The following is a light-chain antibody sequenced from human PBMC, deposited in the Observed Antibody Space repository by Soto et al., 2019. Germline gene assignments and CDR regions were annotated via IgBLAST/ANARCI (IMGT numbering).Light chain of an antibody. CDR3: SSYVGNNNLV. CDR2: KVY. V-gene: IGLV2-8*01. CDR1: FNDVGGYNY. Sequence: QSALTQPPSASGSPGQSVTISCTGTFNDVGGYNYVSWYQQHPGKAPKVIIYKVYKRPSGVPDRFSGSKSGKTASLTVSGLQADDEADYYCSSYVGNNNLVFGGGTKLTVL. J-gene: IGLJ3*02.